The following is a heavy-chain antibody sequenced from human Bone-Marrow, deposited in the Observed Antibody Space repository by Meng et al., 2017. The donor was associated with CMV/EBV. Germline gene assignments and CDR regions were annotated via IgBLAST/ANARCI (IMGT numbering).Heavy chain of an antibody. J-gene: IGHJ3*02. D-gene: IGHD2-15*01. CDR2: IYSGGST. Sequence: GESLKISCAAYGFTVSSNYMSWVRQAPGKGLEWVSVIYSGGSTYYADSVKGRFTISRDNSKNTLYLQMNSLRAEDTAVYYCARSTPDAFDIWGRGLMVNVSS. CDR1: GFTVSSNY. V-gene: IGHV3-53*01. CDR3: ARSTPDAFDI.